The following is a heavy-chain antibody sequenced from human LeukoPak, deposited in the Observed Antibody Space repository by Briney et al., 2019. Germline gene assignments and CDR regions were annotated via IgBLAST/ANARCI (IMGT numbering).Heavy chain of an antibody. J-gene: IGHJ4*02. V-gene: IGHV3-30-3*01. Sequence: PGGSLRLSCAASGFTFSSYAMHWVRQAPGKGLEWVAVISYDGSNKYYADSVKGRFTISRENSKHTLYLKMNRVRAEDTAVYYCARDGLLGYFDYWGQGTLVTVSS. CDR3: ARDGLLGYFDY. D-gene: IGHD1-26*01. CDR2: ISYDGSNK. CDR1: GFTFSSYA.